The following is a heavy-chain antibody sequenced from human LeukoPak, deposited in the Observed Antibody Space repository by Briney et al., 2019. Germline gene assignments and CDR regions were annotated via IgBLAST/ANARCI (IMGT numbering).Heavy chain of an antibody. D-gene: IGHD6-13*01. Sequence: SETLSLTCTVSGGSISSYYWSWIQQPPGKGLEWIGYIYYSGSTNYNPSLKSRVTISVDTSKNQFSLKLSSVTAADTAAYYCARQGIAAVNWGQGTLVTVSS. CDR1: GGSISSYY. J-gene: IGHJ4*02. V-gene: IGHV4-59*08. CDR2: IYYSGST. CDR3: ARQGIAAVN.